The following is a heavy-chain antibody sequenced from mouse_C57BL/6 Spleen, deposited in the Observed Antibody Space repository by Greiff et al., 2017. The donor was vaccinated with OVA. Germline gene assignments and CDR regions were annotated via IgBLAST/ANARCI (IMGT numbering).Heavy chain of an antibody. J-gene: IGHJ3*01. V-gene: IGHV1-82*01. CDR2: IYPGDGDT. CDR1: GYAFSSSW. Sequence: VQLKESGPELVKPGASVKISCKASGYAFSSSWMNWVKQRPGKGLEWIGRIYPGDGDTNYNGKFKGKATLTADKSSSTAYMQLSSLTSEDSAVYFCARSEDSSWFAYWGQGTLVTVSA. CDR3: ARSEDSSWFAY.